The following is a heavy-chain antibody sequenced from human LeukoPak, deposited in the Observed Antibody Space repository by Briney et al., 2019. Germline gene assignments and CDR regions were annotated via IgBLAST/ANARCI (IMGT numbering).Heavy chain of an antibody. J-gene: IGHJ5*02. V-gene: IGHV1-2*04. CDR1: GYTFTGYY. CDR3: ARDMRIAAAGNASIGFDP. D-gene: IGHD6-13*01. Sequence: ASVKVSCKASGYTFTGYYMHWVRQAPGQGLEWMGWINPNSGGTNYAQKFQGWVTMTRDTSISTAYMELSRLRSDDTAVYYCARDMRIAAAGNASIGFDPWGQGTLVTVSS. CDR2: INPNSGGT.